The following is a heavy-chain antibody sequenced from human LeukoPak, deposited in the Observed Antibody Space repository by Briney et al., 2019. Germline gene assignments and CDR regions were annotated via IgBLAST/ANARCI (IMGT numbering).Heavy chain of an antibody. V-gene: IGHV1-2*02. Sequence: ASVKVSCKASGYTFTGYYMHWVRQAPGQGLEWMGWINPNSGGTNYAQKFQGRVTMTRDTSISTAYMELSRLRSDDTAVYYCARDFYDSSGYFDYWGQGTLVTVSS. CDR2: INPNSGGT. CDR3: ARDFYDSSGYFDY. CDR1: GYTFTGYY. D-gene: IGHD3-22*01. J-gene: IGHJ4*02.